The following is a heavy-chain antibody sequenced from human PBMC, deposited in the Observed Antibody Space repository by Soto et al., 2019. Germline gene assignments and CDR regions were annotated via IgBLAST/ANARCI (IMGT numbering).Heavy chain of an antibody. CDR2: ISYDGSNK. CDR3: AKSPGGYYSFDI. D-gene: IGHD3-3*01. Sequence: QVQLVESGGGVVQPGRSLRLSCAASGFTFSSYGMHWVRQAPGKGLEWVAVISYDGSNKYYADSVKGRFTISRDNSKNALYLQMNSLTAEDTAVYYCAKSPGGYYSFDIWGQGTMVTVSS. V-gene: IGHV3-30*18. CDR1: GFTFSSYG. J-gene: IGHJ3*02.